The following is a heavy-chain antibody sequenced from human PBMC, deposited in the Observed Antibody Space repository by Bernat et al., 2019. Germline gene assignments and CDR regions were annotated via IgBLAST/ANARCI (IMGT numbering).Heavy chain of an antibody. CDR1: GFTFSSYE. J-gene: IGHJ4*02. CDR2: ISSSGSTI. V-gene: IGHV3-48*03. CDR3: ASTSGWYSLDY. D-gene: IGHD6-19*01. Sequence: EVQLVESGGGLVQPGWSLRLSCAASGFTFSSYEMNWVRQAPGKGLEWVSYISSSGSTIYYADSVKGRFTISRDNAKNSLYLQMNSLRAEDTAVYYCASTSGWYSLDYWGQGTLVTVSS.